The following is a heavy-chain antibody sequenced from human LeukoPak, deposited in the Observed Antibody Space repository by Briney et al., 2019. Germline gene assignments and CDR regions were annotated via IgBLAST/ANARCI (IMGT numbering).Heavy chain of an antibody. V-gene: IGHV3-33*01. CDR3: ARDFPHDSSGYYPPDFDY. Sequence: PGGSLRISCAASGFTFSSYGMSLGRQAPGKGLQWVSVIWYDGSNKYYADSVKGRFTSSRGNSKNTLYLQMNSLRAEDTAVYYCARDFPHDSSGYYPPDFDYWGQGTLVTVSS. J-gene: IGHJ4*02. D-gene: IGHD3-22*01. CDR1: GFTFSSYG. CDR2: IWYDGSNK.